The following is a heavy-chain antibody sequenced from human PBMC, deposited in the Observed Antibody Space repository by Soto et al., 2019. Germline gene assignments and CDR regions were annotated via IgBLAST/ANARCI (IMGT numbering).Heavy chain of an antibody. V-gene: IGHV1-69*06. CDR1: GGTFSRYA. D-gene: IGHD6-6*01. CDR3: ARDLDSSSSD. Sequence: SVKVSCKASGGTFSRYAISWVRQAPGQGLEWMVGIIPIFGPANYAQKFQGRVTIPADKSTSTAYMELSSLRSEDTAVYYCARDLDSSSSDWGQGTLVTVSS. J-gene: IGHJ4*02. CDR2: IIPIFGPA.